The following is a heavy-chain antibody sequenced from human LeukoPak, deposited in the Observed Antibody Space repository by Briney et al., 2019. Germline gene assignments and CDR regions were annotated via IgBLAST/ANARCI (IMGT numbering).Heavy chain of an antibody. CDR2: ISSGSSFI. Sequence: GGSLRLSXAASGFTFGSYAMNWVRQAPGKGVEWVSSISSGSSFIYYADSVKGRFTIARDNAKNSLYLQMNSLRPEDTAIYYCVRDQGGERWFDPWGQGTLVTVSS. J-gene: IGHJ5*02. D-gene: IGHD3-16*01. CDR3: VRDQGGERWFDP. CDR1: GFTFGSYA. V-gene: IGHV3-21*01.